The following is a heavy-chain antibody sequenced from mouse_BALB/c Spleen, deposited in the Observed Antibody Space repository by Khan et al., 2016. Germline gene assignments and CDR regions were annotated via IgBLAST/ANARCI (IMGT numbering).Heavy chain of an antibody. V-gene: IGHV5-4*02. J-gene: IGHJ3*01. D-gene: IGHD2-4*01. CDR2: ISDGGSYT. CDR1: GFTFSDYY. Sequence: EVELVESGGGLVKPGGSLKLSCAASGFTFSDYYMYWVRQTPEKRLEWVATISDGGSYTYYPDSVKGRFTISRDNAKNNLYLQMSSLKSEDTAIDYCAREGLRRGFAYWGQGTLVTVSP. CDR3: AREGLRRGFAY.